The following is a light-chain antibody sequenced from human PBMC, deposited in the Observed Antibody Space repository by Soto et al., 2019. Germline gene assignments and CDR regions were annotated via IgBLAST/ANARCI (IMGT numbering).Light chain of an antibody. Sequence: DIQLTQSPSTLPASVGARVTITCRASQGISNWLAWYHQKPGTAPKLLIYHASTLESGPLSRFSRSGSGTEFTLTISGLQPDDFATYYCQQYMSYSFGQGTKVDIK. CDR1: QGISNW. CDR2: HAS. V-gene: IGKV1-5*01. J-gene: IGKJ1*01. CDR3: QQYMSYS.